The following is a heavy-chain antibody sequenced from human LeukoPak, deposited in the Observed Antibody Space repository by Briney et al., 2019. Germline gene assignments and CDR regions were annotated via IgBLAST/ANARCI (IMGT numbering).Heavy chain of an antibody. CDR1: GYTFTCYY. D-gene: IGHD6-19*01. CDR2: ISAYNGNT. J-gene: IGHJ4*02. V-gene: IGHV1-18*04. CDR3: AFYDPGYSSGLDY. Sequence: GASVKVSCKASGYTFTCYYMHWVRQAPGQGLEWMGWISAYNGNTNYAQKLQGRVTMTTDTSTSTAYMELRSLRSDDTAVYYCAFYDPGYSSGLDYWGQGTLVTVSS.